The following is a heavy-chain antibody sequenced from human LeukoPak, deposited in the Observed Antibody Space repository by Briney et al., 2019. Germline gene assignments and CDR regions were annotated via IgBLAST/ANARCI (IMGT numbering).Heavy chain of an antibody. CDR3: ARDKQPGDY. Sequence: SETLSLTCTVSGGSIGNYYWSWMRQPPGKGLEWIGYIYYGGGTNYNPSLKSRVTISVDTSKTQFSLKVTSLTAADTAVYYCARDKQPGDYWGQGTLVTVSS. CDR2: IYYGGGT. V-gene: IGHV4-59*01. J-gene: IGHJ4*02. CDR1: GGSIGNYY. D-gene: IGHD5-18*01.